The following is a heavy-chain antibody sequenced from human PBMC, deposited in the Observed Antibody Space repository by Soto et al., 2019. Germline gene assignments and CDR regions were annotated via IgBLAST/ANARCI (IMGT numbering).Heavy chain of an antibody. D-gene: IGHD4-17*01. CDR2: ISYDGSNK. CDR1: GFTFSSYA. V-gene: IGHV3-30-3*01. J-gene: IGHJ4*02. CDR3: ARATPTTGTFDY. Sequence: GGSLRLSCAASGFTFSSYAMHWVRQAPGKGLEWVAVISYDGSNKYYADSVKGRFTISRDNSKNTLYLQMNSLRAEDTAVYYCARATPTTGTFDYWGQGTLVTVSS.